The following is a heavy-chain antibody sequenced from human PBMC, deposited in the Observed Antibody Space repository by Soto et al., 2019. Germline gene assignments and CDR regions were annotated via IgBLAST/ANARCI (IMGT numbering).Heavy chain of an antibody. Sequence: EVQLVESGGGLVQPGGSLRLSCAASGFTFSSYSMNWVRQAPGKGLEWVSYISSSSSTIYYADSVKGRFTISRDNAKNSLYLQMNSLRDEDTAVYYCARGRSTIFGVVIADYFDYWGQGTLVTVSS. CDR2: ISSSSSTI. V-gene: IGHV3-48*02. J-gene: IGHJ4*02. D-gene: IGHD3-3*01. CDR1: GFTFSSYS. CDR3: ARGRSTIFGVVIADYFDY.